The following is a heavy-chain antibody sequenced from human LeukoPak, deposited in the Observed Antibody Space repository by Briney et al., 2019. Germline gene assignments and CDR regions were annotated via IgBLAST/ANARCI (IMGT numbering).Heavy chain of an antibody. Sequence: PSETLSLTCAVSGASIISSGFHWSWIRQPPGKGLEWIGYISHSGDTYYNPSLESRVSISVDRSENQFSLQLTSMTAADTAVYYCGRWADYWGQGTLVTVSS. CDR2: ISHSGDT. CDR3: GRWADY. J-gene: IGHJ4*02. V-gene: IGHV4-30-2*01. CDR1: GASIISSGFH.